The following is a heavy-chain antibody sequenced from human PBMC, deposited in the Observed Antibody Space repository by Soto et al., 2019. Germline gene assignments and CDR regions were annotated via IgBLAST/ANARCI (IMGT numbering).Heavy chain of an antibody. V-gene: IGHV3-15*01. CDR3: TTEGVRVPDAFDT. CDR2: IKSRTDGGTT. J-gene: IGHJ3*02. D-gene: IGHD3-10*01. Sequence: PGGSLRLSCAASGFTFSNAWMSWVRQAPGKGLEWVGGIKSRTDGGTTDYAAPVKVRFTSSRDDSKNTLYLQMNRLKTEATGVYYCTTEGVRVPDAFDTWGQGTMVTVSS. CDR1: GFTFSNAW.